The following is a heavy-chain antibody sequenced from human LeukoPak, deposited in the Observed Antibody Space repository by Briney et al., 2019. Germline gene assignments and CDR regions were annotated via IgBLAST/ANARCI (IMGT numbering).Heavy chain of an antibody. CDR2: INNDGTAT. D-gene: IGHD1-1*01. Sequence: GGSLRLSCAASGFTFSAYWMHWVRQVPGKGLVWVSRINNDGTATFFADSVKGRFTISRDNAKNTLYLQMDSLRAENTAMYYCAREILEPGKTHEYWGQGTLVSVSS. J-gene: IGHJ4*02. CDR1: GFTFSAYW. V-gene: IGHV3-74*01. CDR3: AREILEPGKTHEY.